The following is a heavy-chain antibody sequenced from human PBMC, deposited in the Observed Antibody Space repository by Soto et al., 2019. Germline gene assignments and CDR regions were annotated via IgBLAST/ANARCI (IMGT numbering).Heavy chain of an antibody. CDR2: ISGSGVST. V-gene: IGHV3-23*01. CDR3: AKRGYCSGGTCFGDYFQH. J-gene: IGHJ1*01. CDR1: GFSFSTYA. D-gene: IGHD2-15*01. Sequence: EVHLLESGGGLVQPGGSLRLSCAAAGFSFSTYAMTWVRQAPGRGLEWVSTISGSGVSTYYADSVKGRFTISRDNSRNTLYLHLNGLRAEDSAVYYCAKRGYCSGGTCFGDYFQHWGQGTLVTVSS.